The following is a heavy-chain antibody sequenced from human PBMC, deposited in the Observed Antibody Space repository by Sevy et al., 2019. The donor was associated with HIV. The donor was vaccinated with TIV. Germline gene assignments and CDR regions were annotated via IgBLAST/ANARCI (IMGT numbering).Heavy chain of an antibody. J-gene: IGHJ4*02. D-gene: IGHD5-18*01. Sequence: GGSLRLSCAASGFTFSNYAISWVRQTPGKGLEWVSAISGNADATYYTDSVKGRFTISRDNSKNTVYLQMNSLRAEDTAVYYCVKEVSQYSYSDYWGQGTLVTVSS. CDR3: VKEVSQYSYSDY. CDR2: ISGNADAT. V-gene: IGHV3-23*01. CDR1: GFTFSNYA.